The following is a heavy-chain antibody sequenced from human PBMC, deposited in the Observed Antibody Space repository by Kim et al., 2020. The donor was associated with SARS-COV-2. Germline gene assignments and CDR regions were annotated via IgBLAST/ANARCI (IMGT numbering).Heavy chain of an antibody. V-gene: IGHV3-9*01. CDR1: GFAFDDCA. J-gene: IGHJ4*02. CDR3: SKDRGEDDFGDSFDF. Sequence: GGSLRLSCAASGFAFDDCAMHWVRQAPGKGLEWVSGINWNSGSIAYADSVKGRFTISRDNAKNSLYLQMNSLRPEDTALYYCSKDRGEDDFGDSFDFWGQGILVTVSS. CDR2: INWNSGSI. D-gene: IGHD4-17*01.